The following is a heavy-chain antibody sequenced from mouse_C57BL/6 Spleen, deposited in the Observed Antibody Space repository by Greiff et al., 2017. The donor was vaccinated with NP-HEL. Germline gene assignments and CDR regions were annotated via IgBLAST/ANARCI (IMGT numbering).Heavy chain of an antibody. J-gene: IGHJ2*01. Sequence: EVKVVESGEGLVKPGGSLKLSCAASGFTFSSYAMSWVRQTPEKRLEWVAYISSGGDYIYYADTVKGRFTISRDNARNTLYLQMSSLKSEDTAMYYCTREVDYFDYWGQGTTLTVSS. CDR1: GFTFSSYA. CDR3: TREVDYFDY. D-gene: IGHD1-1*01. CDR2: ISSGGDYI. V-gene: IGHV5-9-1*02.